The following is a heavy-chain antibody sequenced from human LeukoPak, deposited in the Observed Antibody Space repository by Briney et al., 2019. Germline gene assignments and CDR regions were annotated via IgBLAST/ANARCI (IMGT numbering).Heavy chain of an antibody. J-gene: IGHJ5*02. CDR3: ARSKYQLLIDNWFDP. CDR2: IIPIFGTA. Sequence: GASVKVSCKASGGTFSSYAISWVRQAPGQGLECMGGIIPIFGTANYAQKFQGRVTITADESTSTAYMELSSLRSEDTAVYYCARSKYQLLIDNWFDPWGQGTLVTVSS. V-gene: IGHV1-69*13. CDR1: GGTFSSYA. D-gene: IGHD2-2*01.